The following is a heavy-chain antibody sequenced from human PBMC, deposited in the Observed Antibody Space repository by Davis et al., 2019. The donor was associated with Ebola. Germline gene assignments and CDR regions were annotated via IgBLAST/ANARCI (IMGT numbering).Heavy chain of an antibody. D-gene: IGHD6-13*01. Sequence: PSETLSLTCAVYGGSLSGYYWSWIRQPPGKGLEWIGEINHSGSTNYNPSLKSRVTISVDTSKNQFSLKLSSVTAADTAVYYCARGREGMGIAAVHFDYWGQGTLVTVSS. CDR3: ARGREGMGIAAVHFDY. CDR1: GGSLSGYY. V-gene: IGHV4-34*01. J-gene: IGHJ4*02. CDR2: INHSGST.